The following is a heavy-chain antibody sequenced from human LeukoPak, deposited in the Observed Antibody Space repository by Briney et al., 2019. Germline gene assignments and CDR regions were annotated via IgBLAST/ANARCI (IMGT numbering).Heavy chain of an antibody. D-gene: IGHD3-16*02. CDR1: GFIFSSYS. V-gene: IGHV3-48*02. Sequence: GGSLRLSCAASGFIFSSYSMNWVRQAPGKGLEWVSYISSSSSTIYYADSVKGRFTISRDNAKNSLYLQMNSLRDEDTAVYYCASGPITFGGVIVTFDYWGQGTLVTVSS. CDR2: ISSSSSTI. CDR3: ASGPITFGGVIVTFDY. J-gene: IGHJ4*02.